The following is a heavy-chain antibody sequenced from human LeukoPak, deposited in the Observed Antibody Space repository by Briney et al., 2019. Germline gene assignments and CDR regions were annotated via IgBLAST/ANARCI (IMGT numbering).Heavy chain of an antibody. CDR2: IHTSGST. D-gene: IGHD3-22*01. CDR3: ARDVYYYDSSGRYYFDY. CDR1: GGSISSYY. Sequence: SETLSLTCTFSGGSISSYYWSWIRQPAGKGLEWIGRIHTSGSTNYNPSLKSRVTLSVDTSKNQFSLKLSSVTAADRAVYYCARDVYYYDSSGRYYFDYWGQGTLVTVSS. V-gene: IGHV4-4*07. J-gene: IGHJ4*02.